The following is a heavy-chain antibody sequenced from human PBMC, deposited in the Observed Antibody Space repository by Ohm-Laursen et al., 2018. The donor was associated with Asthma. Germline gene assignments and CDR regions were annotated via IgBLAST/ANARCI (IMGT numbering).Heavy chain of an antibody. D-gene: IGHD1-26*01. V-gene: IGHV3-74*01. CDR1: GFTFTSYW. Sequence: SLRLSCAASGFTFTSYWMHWVRQAPGKGLVWVSRINSDGSNTTYADSVKGRFTISRDNARNTLYLRMNSLRAEDTAVYYCARVLEWELPFDYWGQGTLVTVSS. J-gene: IGHJ4*02. CDR2: INSDGSNT. CDR3: ARVLEWELPFDY.